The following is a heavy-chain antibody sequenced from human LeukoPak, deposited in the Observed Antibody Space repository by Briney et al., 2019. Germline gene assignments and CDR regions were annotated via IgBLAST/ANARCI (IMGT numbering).Heavy chain of an antibody. V-gene: IGHV3-23*01. D-gene: IGHD3-9*01. CDR2: ISNSGGNI. CDR1: GFTFNNYA. J-gene: IGHJ4*02. Sequence: TGGSQRLSCVASGFTFNNYAMSWVRQAPGRGLEWLSSISNSGGNIDYRNSVKGRFTISRDNSKNTLYLQMDSLGAEDTAVYYCANFACCHFDSESGYWGQGTLVTVSS. CDR3: ANFACCHFDSESGY.